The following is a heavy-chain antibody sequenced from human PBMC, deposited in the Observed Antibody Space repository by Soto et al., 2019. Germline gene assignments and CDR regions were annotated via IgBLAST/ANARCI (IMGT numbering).Heavy chain of an antibody. CDR1: GFTCSRYW. D-gene: IGHD3-16*01. CDR2: IKEDGYEK. J-gene: IGHJ4*02. CDR3: AKSKGAFQHITLFDS. Sequence: EVQLVESGGGLVQPGGSLRLSCAASGFTCSRYWMNWVRQAPGKGLEWVANIKEDGYEKYYVDSVKGRFTISRDNAKNSLYLQMHSLRIEDTAMYYCAKSKGAFQHITLFDSWGQGPLVTVSS. V-gene: IGHV3-7*01.